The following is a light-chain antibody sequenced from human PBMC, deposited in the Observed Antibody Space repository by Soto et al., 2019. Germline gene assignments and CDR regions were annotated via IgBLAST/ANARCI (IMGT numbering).Light chain of an antibody. CDR3: QQYNNCLT. Sequence: EIVMTQSPATLSVSPGETATLSCSASQSVSSNLAWYQKKPGQAPRLLIYGASTRATDIPARFSGSGSGTEFTLTISSLQSDDFACYYCQQYNNCLTFGQGTKVEIK. CDR2: GAS. V-gene: IGKV3-15*01. CDR1: QSVSSN. J-gene: IGKJ1*01.